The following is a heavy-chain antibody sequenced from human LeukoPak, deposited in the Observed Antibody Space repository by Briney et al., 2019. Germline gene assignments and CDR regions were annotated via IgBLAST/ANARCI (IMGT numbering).Heavy chain of an antibody. CDR2: IIPIFGRA. CDR1: RGTLSSYA. Sequence: ASVKVTFQASRGTLSSYAISWVRPAPGKGLEWMGGIIPIFGRANYAQQFQGRVTITTDESTSTAYMELSSLRSEDTAVYYCAREDQGDYGDYVNWFDPWGQGTLVTVSS. J-gene: IGHJ5*02. CDR3: AREDQGDYGDYVNWFDP. V-gene: IGHV1-69*05. D-gene: IGHD4-17*01.